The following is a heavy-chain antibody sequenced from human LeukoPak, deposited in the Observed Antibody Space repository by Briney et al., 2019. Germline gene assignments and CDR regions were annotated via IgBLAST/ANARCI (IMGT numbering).Heavy chain of an antibody. D-gene: IGHD3-16*02. Sequence: GGSLRLSCAASGFTFSSYSMNWVRQAPGKGLEWVSYISSSSSTIYYADSVKGRFTISRDNAKNSLYLQMNSLRAEDTAAYYCASSTRDKTDYVWGSYRIFDYWGQGTLVTVSS. CDR2: ISSSSSTI. V-gene: IGHV3-48*01. J-gene: IGHJ4*02. CDR1: GFTFSSYS. CDR3: ASSTRDKTDYVWGSYRIFDY.